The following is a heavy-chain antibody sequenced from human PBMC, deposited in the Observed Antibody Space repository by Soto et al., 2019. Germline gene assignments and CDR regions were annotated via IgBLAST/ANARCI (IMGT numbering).Heavy chain of an antibody. CDR3: AKARHSSTWYNFDF. CDR1: GFTFGNYA. D-gene: IGHD2-2*01. Sequence: GGSLRLSCAASGFTFGNYAMSWVRQAPGKGLEWVSGISGSGGGNLYYADSVKGRFTISRDNSKNTLYLQMNSLRAEDTAVYYCAKARHSSTWYNFDFWGQGTLVTVSS. J-gene: IGHJ4*02. CDR2: ISGSGGGNL. V-gene: IGHV3-23*01.